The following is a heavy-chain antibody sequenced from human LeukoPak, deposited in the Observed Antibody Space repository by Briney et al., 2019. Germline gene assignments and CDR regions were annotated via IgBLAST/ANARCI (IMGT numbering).Heavy chain of an antibody. CDR1: GFTFEKYA. J-gene: IGHJ4*02. V-gene: IGHV3-9*01. Sequence: PGGSLRLSCVASGFTFEKYAMHWVRQAPGKGLEWVSGISWNSGSIGYADFPKGRFTISRDNARNSLFLQMNTLKPEDTALYYCAKDRDPPFIGNSYGYYSDYWGQGTLVTVSS. CDR3: AKDRDPPFIGNSYGYYSDY. D-gene: IGHD5-18*01. CDR2: ISWNSGSI.